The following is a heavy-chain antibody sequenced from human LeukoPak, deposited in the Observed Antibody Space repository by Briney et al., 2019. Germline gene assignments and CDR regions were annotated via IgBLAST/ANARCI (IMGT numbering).Heavy chain of an antibody. V-gene: IGHV3-15*05. CDR1: GFTFSNAW. CDR3: AKDRAAGGRGHFEY. Sequence: GGSLRLSCAASGFTFSNAWMSWVRQAPGKGLEWVGRIKSKTDGGTTDYAAPVKGRFTISRDDSKNTLYLQMNSLKTEDTAFYYCAKDRAAGGRGHFEYWGQGTLVTVSS. CDR2: IKSKTDGGTT. D-gene: IGHD6-13*01. J-gene: IGHJ4*02.